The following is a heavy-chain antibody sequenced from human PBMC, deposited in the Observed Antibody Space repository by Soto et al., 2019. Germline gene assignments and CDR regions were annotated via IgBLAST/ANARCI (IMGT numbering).Heavy chain of an antibody. Sequence: SETLSLTCAVSGXSISSGGYSWSWIRQPPGKGLEWIGYIYHSGSTYYNPSLKSRVTISVDRSKNQFSLKLSSVTAADTAVYYCARVPGTWGQGTLVTVSS. CDR2: IYHSGST. V-gene: IGHV4-30-2*01. CDR3: ARVPGT. CDR1: GXSISSGGYS. J-gene: IGHJ5*02.